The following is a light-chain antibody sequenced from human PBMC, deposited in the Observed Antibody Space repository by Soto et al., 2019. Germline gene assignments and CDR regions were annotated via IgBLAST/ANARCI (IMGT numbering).Light chain of an antibody. V-gene: IGLV2-14*01. CDR3: NSYTSSSTHV. CDR2: EVG. Sequence: QSALTQPASVSGSPGQSITISCTGSSSDVGGHNHVSWYQQHPGKAPKLIIYEVGNRPSGVSNRFSGSKSGNTASLTISGFQAEDEADYYCNSYTSSSTHVFGIGTKLTVL. J-gene: IGLJ1*01. CDR1: SSDVGGHNH.